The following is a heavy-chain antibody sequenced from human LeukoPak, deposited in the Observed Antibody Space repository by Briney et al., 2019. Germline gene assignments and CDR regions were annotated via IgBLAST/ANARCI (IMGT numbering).Heavy chain of an antibody. J-gene: IGHJ4*02. V-gene: IGHV5-51*01. D-gene: IGHD3-10*01. Sequence: GESLKISCYGSGYSFTRYWIGWVRQMPGKGLEWMGIIYPGDSDTRYSSSFQGQVTISADKSITTACLQWSSLKASDTAMYYCARLSGSGSPYYFDYWGQGTLVSVSS. CDR3: ARLSGSGSPYYFDY. CDR2: IYPGDSDT. CDR1: GYSFTRYW.